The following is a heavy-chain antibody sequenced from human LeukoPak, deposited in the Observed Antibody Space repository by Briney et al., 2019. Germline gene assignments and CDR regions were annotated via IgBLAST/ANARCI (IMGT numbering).Heavy chain of an antibody. CDR2: IHYTGST. CDR1: GGSISNYS. Sequence: SETLSLTCTVSGGSISNYSWSWIRQSPGKGLECIGYIHYTGSTNYNPSLKSRVTISVETSKNQFSLKLKSVTAADTAVYYCARGGYYGSVNDFRFVPWGQGTLVTVSS. J-gene: IGHJ5*02. D-gene: IGHD3-10*01. V-gene: IGHV4-59*01. CDR3: ARGGYYGSVNDFRFVP.